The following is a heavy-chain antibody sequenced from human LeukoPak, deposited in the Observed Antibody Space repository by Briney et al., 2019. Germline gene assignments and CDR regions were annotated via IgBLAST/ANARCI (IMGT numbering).Heavy chain of an antibody. V-gene: IGHV1-2*02. CDR3: ARDYHGASPNDY. CDR2: INPNSGGT. Sequence: ASVKVSCKASGYTFTGYYMHWVRQAPGQGLEWMGWINPNSGGTNYAQKFQGRVTMTRNTSISTAYMELSRLRSDDTAVYYCARDYHGASPNDYWGQGILVTVSS. J-gene: IGHJ4*02. CDR1: GYTFTGYY. D-gene: IGHD3-16*01.